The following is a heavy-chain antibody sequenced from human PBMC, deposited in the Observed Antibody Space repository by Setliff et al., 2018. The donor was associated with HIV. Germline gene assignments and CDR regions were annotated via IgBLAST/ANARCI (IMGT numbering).Heavy chain of an antibody. CDR1: GGSFSDYY. D-gene: IGHD4-17*01. Sequence: SETLSLTCAVYGGSFSDYYWSWIRQPPRKRLEWIGELNDSGSTNYNPSLKSRVTITVDTSKNQFSLRLSSVTAADTAVYYCARESPHGGDYILTTYYMDVWGKGTTVTVSS. V-gene: IGHV4-34*01. CDR2: LNDSGST. J-gene: IGHJ6*03. CDR3: ARESPHGGDYILTTYYMDV.